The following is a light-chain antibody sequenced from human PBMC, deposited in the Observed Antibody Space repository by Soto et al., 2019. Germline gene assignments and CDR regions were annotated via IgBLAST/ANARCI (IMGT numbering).Light chain of an antibody. CDR2: DVT. CDR3: ASYASSGIEA. J-gene: IGLJ1*01. Sequence: QSALTQPASVSGSPGQSITISCTGTSSDVGGYNYVSWYQQHPDKAPKLMIYDVTNRPSGVSNRFSGSKSGSTASLTISGLQAEDEADYYCASYASSGIEAFGTGTKLTVL. V-gene: IGLV2-14*01. CDR1: SSDVGGYNY.